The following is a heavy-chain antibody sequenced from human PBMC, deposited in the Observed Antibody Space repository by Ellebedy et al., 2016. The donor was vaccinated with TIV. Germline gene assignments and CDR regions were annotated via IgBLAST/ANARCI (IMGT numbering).Heavy chain of an antibody. CDR2: IKQDGGEK. Sequence: GGSLRLXXAASGFTFSSHWMHWVRQAPGKGLEWVANIKQDGGEKYYVDSVKGRFTISRDNAKNSLYLQMNSLRAEDTAVYYCARTSGSGSCYWGQGTLVTVSS. CDR3: ARTSGSGSCY. CDR1: GFTFSSHW. J-gene: IGHJ4*02. V-gene: IGHV3-7*01. D-gene: IGHD3-10*01.